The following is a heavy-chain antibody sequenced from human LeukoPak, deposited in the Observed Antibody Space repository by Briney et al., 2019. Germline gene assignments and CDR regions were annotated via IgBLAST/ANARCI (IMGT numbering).Heavy chain of an antibody. D-gene: IGHD2-15*01. J-gene: IGHJ5*02. CDR1: GVSISSGGYY. CDR2: IYYSGST. V-gene: IGHV4-31*03. CDR3: ASYSCLGSCYHPFYNWFDP. Sequence: SETLSLTCTVSGVSISSGGYYWSWIRQHPGKGLEWIGYIYYSGSTYYNPSLKSRVTISVDTSKNQFSLKLSSVTAADTAVYYCASYSCLGSCYHPFYNWFDPWGQGTLVTVSS.